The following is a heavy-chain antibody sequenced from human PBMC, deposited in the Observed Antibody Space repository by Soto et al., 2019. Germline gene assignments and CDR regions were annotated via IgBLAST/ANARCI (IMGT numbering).Heavy chain of an antibody. J-gene: IGHJ5*02. Sequence: PSETLSLTCVVSGYSITAGGYYWRWIRHHPGKGLEWIGSFYSSGSIIYNPSLRSRVSISGDTSSNQFSMSLTSVTAADTARYYCARMYSSGSGWFHPWGQGTLVTVSS. V-gene: IGHV4-31*11. CDR3: ARMYSSGSGWFHP. CDR1: GYSITAGGYY. D-gene: IGHD6-19*01. CDR2: FYSSGSI.